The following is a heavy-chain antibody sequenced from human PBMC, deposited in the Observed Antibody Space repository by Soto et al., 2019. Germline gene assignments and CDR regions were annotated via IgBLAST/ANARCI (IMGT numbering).Heavy chain of an antibody. V-gene: IGHV1-3*01. CDR3: ARSIVVVTALDY. CDR2: INAGNGNT. D-gene: IGHD2-21*02. CDR1: GYTFTSYA. J-gene: IGHJ4*02. Sequence: GASVKVSCKASGYTFTSYAMHWVRQAPGQRLEWMGWINAGNGNTRYSQKFQGRVTITRDTSASTAYMELSSLRSEDTAVYYCARSIVVVTALDYWGQGTLVTV.